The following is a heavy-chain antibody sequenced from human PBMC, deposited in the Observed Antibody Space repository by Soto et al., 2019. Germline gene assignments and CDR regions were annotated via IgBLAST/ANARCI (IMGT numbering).Heavy chain of an antibody. D-gene: IGHD3-10*01. CDR3: ARDLGKDEAMDH. Sequence: QVQLVQSGGGVVQPGTSLRLSCAASGFIFKKFGMQWVREAPGKGLEWVSVIWHDGKNYDYADSVRGRFTVSRDNRKNTLYLYMNNLRADDTAVYYCARDLGKDEAMDHWGQGTLVTVSS. CDR2: IWHDGKNY. CDR1: GFIFKKFG. J-gene: IGHJ4*02. V-gene: IGHV3-33*01.